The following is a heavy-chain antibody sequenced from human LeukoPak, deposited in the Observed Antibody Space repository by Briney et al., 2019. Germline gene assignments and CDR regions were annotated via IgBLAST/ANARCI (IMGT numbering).Heavy chain of an antibody. CDR1: GFTLSSYS. CDR2: ISSSSSYI. J-gene: IGHJ4*02. Sequence: GGSLRLSCAASGFTLSSYSMNWVRQAPGKGLEWVSSISSSSSYIYYADSVKGRFTISRDNAKNSLYLQMNSLRAEDTAVYYCARGLDRTTSCFDYWGQGTLVTVSS. V-gene: IGHV3-21*01. D-gene: IGHD2-2*01. CDR3: ARGLDRTTSCFDY.